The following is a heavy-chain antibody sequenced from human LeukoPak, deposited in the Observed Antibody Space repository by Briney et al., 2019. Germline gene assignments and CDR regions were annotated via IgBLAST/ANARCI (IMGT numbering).Heavy chain of an antibody. CDR1: GFTFSSYS. CDR2: ISSSSSYI. Sequence: GGSLRLSCAVSGFTFSSYSMNWVRQAPGKGLEWVASISSSSSYIYYADSVKGRFTISRDNAKNSLYLQMNSLRAEDTAVYYCARRLYYDSSGYYNTAFDYWGQGTLVTVSS. J-gene: IGHJ4*02. D-gene: IGHD3-22*01. V-gene: IGHV3-21*01. CDR3: ARRLYYDSSGYYNTAFDY.